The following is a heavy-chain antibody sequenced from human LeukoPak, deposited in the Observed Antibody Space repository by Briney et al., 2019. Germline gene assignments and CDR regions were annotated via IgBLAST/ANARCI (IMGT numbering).Heavy chain of an antibody. D-gene: IGHD6-19*01. CDR1: GFTFSSYT. Sequence: PGGSLRLSCAASGFTFSSYTMNWDRQAPGKGLEWVSSISSSSSHIYYTDSVKGRFTISRDNANTSLNLQVNSLRAEDTAVYYCARGDKSSGWYFLDYWGRGTLVTVSS. CDR2: ISSSSSHI. V-gene: IGHV3-21*01. CDR3: ARGDKSSGWYFLDY. J-gene: IGHJ4*02.